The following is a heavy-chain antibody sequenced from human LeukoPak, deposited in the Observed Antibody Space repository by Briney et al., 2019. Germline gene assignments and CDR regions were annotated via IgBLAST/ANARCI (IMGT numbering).Heavy chain of an antibody. CDR2: ISAYNGNT. CDR3: ARHDYGGNSHYFQH. Sequence: ASVKVSCKASGYTFSSYSISWVRQAPGQGLEWMGWISAYNGNTNYAQKVQGRVTMTTDTSTRTAYMELRSLRSDDTAVYYCARHDYGGNSHYFQHWGQGTLVTVSS. V-gene: IGHV1-18*01. D-gene: IGHD4-23*01. CDR1: GYTFSSYS. J-gene: IGHJ1*01.